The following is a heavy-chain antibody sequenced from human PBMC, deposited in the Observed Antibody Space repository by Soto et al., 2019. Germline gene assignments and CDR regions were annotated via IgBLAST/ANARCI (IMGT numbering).Heavy chain of an antibody. CDR3: AHRRSTYYYDSTFDP. CDR1: GGSISSSSYY. D-gene: IGHD3-22*01. CDR2: ISGSGDS. V-gene: IGHV2-5*01. J-gene: IGHJ5*02. Sequence: TLSLTCTVSGGSISSSSYYWGWIRQPPGKGLEWVSVISGSGDSTYYADSVKSRLTITKDTSKNQVVLTMTNMDPVDTATYYCAHRRSTYYYDSTFDPWGQGTLVTVSS.